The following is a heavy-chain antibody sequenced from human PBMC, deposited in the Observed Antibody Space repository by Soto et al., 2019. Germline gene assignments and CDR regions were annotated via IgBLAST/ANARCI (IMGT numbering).Heavy chain of an antibody. CDR1: GGSINNSSFY. J-gene: IGHJ4*02. CDR2: IYYSGSA. CDR3: ARRPLVRGIIPYYFDS. Sequence: QLQLQESGPGLVKPSETLSLTCTVSGGSINNSSFYWGWVRQPPGKRLEWIGSIYYSGSAYYNPSLKSRLTMSVDTSKNQLALNLSSVTAADTAVYFCARRPLVRGIIPYYFDSWGQGTLVTVSS. D-gene: IGHD3-10*01. V-gene: IGHV4-39*01.